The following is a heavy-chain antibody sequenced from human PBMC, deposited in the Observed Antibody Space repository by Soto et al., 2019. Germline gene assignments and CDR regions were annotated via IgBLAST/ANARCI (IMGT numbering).Heavy chain of an antibody. J-gene: IGHJ4*02. CDR1: GFTFSSYW. D-gene: IGHD2-15*01. Sequence: EVQLVESGGGLVQPGGSLRLSCAASGFTFSSYWMHWVRQAPGKGLVWVSRINSDGSSTSYADSVKGRFTXSRDXAKXXXXXXXXXXXXXXXAXYYCVRTSLVVAAATREDYWGQGTLVTVXS. CDR2: INSDGSST. CDR3: VRTSLVVAAATREDY. V-gene: IGHV3-74*01.